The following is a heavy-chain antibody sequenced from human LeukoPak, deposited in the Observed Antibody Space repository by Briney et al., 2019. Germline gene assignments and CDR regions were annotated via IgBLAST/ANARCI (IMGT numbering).Heavy chain of an antibody. Sequence: SVKVSCKASGGTFSSYATSWVRQAPGQGLEWMGRIIPILGIANYAQKFQGRVTITADKSTSTAYMELSSLRSEDTAVYYCASPNPLEPAVSPYYYGMDVWGQGTTVTVSS. D-gene: IGHD2-2*01. CDR3: ASPNPLEPAVSPYYYGMDV. V-gene: IGHV1-69*04. CDR2: IIPILGIA. CDR1: GGTFSSYA. J-gene: IGHJ6*02.